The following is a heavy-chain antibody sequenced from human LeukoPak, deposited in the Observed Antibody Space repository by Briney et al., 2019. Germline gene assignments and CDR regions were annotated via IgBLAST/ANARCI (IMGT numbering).Heavy chain of an antibody. CDR3: AKSHGYRYGFDY. CDR2: INWNGGST. D-gene: IGHD5-18*01. V-gene: IGHV3-20*04. Sequence: GGSLRLSCAASGFTFDDYGMSWVRQAPGKGLEWVSGINWNGGSTGYADSVKGRFTISRDNSKNTLYLQMNSLRAEDTAVYYCAKSHGYRYGFDYWGQGTLVTVSS. CDR1: GFTFDDYG. J-gene: IGHJ4*02.